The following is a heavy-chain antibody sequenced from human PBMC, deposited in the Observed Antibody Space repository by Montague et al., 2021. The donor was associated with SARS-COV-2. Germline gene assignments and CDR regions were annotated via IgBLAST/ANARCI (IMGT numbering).Heavy chain of an antibody. Sequence: SLRLSFPASGFTFSSYEMNWVRQAPGKGLEWVSYISSSGSTIYYADSVKGRFTISRDNAKNSLYLQMNSLRAEDTAVYYCARDSLFRSGYSSGWPDYWGQGTLVTVSS. CDR3: ARDSLFRSGYSSGWPDY. J-gene: IGHJ4*02. V-gene: IGHV3-48*03. CDR1: GFTFSSYE. CDR2: ISSSGSTI. D-gene: IGHD6-19*01.